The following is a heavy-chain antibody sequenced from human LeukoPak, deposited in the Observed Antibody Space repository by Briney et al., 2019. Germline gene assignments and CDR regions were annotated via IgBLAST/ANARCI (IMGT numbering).Heavy chain of an antibody. V-gene: IGHV4-34*01. CDR2: INHSGST. CDR3: ARADDYYYYMDV. Sequence: SETLSLTCAVYGGSFSGYYWSWIRQPPGKGLEWMGEINHSGSTNYNPSLKSRVTISVDTSKNQFSLKLSSVTAADTAVYYCARADDYYYYMDVWGKGTTVTVSS. CDR1: GGSFSGYY. J-gene: IGHJ6*03.